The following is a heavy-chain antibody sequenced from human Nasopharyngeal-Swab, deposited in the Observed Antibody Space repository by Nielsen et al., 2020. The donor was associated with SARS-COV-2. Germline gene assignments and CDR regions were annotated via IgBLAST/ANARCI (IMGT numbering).Heavy chain of an antibody. CDR2: ISYDGSNK. V-gene: IGHV3-30*03. J-gene: IGHJ4*02. CDR1: GFTFSSYG. CDR3: ARAFEAVVVDY. Sequence: GESLKISCAASGFTFSSYGMHWVRQAPGKGLEWVAVISYDGSNKYYADSVKGRLTISRDNAKNSLYLQMNSLRAEDTAVYYCARAFEAVVVDYWGQGTLVTVSS. D-gene: IGHD2-15*01.